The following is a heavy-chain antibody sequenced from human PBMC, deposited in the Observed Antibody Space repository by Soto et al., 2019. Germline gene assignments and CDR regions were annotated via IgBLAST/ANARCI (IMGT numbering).Heavy chain of an antibody. V-gene: IGHV1-69*12. Sequence: QVQLVQSGAEVKKPGSGMTVSCRASGGTFSNYAINWVRQAPGQGLEWMAGIIPLFGTTNYAQKFQGRVTITADESTSTAYMELTSLRSEDTAVFYCATSPYSYDTSGYLDYWGQGTLVTVSS. D-gene: IGHD3-22*01. CDR2: IIPLFGTT. CDR3: ATSPYSYDTSGYLDY. J-gene: IGHJ4*02. CDR1: GGTFSNYA.